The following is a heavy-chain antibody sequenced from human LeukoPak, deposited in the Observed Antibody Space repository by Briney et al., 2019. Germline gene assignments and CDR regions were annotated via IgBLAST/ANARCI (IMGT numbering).Heavy chain of an antibody. Sequence: PGGSLRLSCAASGFTFVNYAMSWVRQAPGKGLEWVSVISGNGGTTYYADSVKGRFSISRDNSKNTLILQMNSLRAEDTAVYHCAKGTYYYDSSGYYYGPTFDNWGQGTLVTVSA. CDR2: ISGNGGTT. D-gene: IGHD3-22*01. J-gene: IGHJ4*02. CDR3: AKGTYYYDSSGYYYGPTFDN. CDR1: GFTFVNYA. V-gene: IGHV3-23*01.